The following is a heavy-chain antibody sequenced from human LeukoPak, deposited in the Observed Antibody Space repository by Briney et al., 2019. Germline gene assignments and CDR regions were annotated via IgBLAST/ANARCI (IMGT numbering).Heavy chain of an antibody. V-gene: IGHV4-34*01. CDR3: ARHPLYYYDSSGYYEFRYYYYYMDV. J-gene: IGHJ6*03. D-gene: IGHD3-22*01. CDR1: GGSFSGYY. CDR2: INHSGST. Sequence: PSETLSLTCAVYGGSFSGYYWSWIRQPPGKGLEWIGEINHSGSTNYNPSLKSRVTISVDTSKNQLSLKLSSVTAADTAVYYCARHPLYYYDSSGYYEFRYYYYYMDVWGKGTTVTISS.